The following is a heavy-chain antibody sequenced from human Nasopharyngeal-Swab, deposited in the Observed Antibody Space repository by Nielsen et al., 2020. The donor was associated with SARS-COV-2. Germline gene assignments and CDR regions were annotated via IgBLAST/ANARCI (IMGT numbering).Heavy chain of an antibody. CDR2: INGGGDTT. J-gene: IGHJ6*01. CDR1: GFTFRNFA. V-gene: IGHV3-23*01. CDR3: ATDVVGAAATVFFGADYYGMDV. D-gene: IGHD6-13*01. Sequence: GGSLRLSCAGSGFTFRNFAMTWVRLAPGRGLEWVSTINGGGDTTYSADSVRGRFTVSRDNSRSILYLQMNSLRVEDAAVYYCATDVVGAAATVFFGADYYGMDVWGRGTTVTVSS.